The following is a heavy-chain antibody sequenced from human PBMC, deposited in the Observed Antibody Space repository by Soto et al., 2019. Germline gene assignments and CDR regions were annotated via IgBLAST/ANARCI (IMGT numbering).Heavy chain of an antibody. CDR3: AKRGEFGTYYFVS. D-gene: IGHD3-10*01. CDR2: ISDSGSIT. Sequence: GGSLRLSCAASGFTFSSYSMSWVRQAPGKGLQWVSSISDSGSITSYADSVKGRFTISRDNSKNTLYLQMHSLRAEDTAVYYCAKRGEFGTYYFVSWGQGTLVTVS. CDR1: GFTFSSYS. V-gene: IGHV3-23*01. J-gene: IGHJ4*02.